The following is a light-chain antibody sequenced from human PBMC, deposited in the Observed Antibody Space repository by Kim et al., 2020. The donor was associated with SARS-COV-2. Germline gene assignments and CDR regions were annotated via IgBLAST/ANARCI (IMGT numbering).Light chain of an antibody. CDR2: EVS. J-gene: IGLJ2*01. V-gene: IGLV2-8*01. CDR1: SCDVGGYNF. CDR3: SSYAGNNNLV. Sequence: QSALTQPPSASGSPGQSVTISCTGTSCDVGGYNFVSWYQQYPGKAPKLLIYEVSKRPSGVPDRFSGSKSGNTASLTVSGLQSEDEADYYCSSYAGNNNLVFGGGTQLTVL.